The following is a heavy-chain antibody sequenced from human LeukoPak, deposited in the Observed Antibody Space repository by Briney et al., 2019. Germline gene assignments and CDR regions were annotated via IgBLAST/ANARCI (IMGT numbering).Heavy chain of an antibody. D-gene: IGHD1-1*01. V-gene: IGHV3-30*18. CDR2: ISYDGSNK. Sequence: PGGSLRLSCAASGFTFSSYGMHWVRQAPGKGLEWVAVISYDGSNKYYADSVKGRFTISRDNSKNTPYLQMNSLRAEDTAVYYCAKDITPGEGDYFDYWGQGTLVTVSS. CDR1: GFTFSSYG. CDR3: AKDITPGEGDYFDY. J-gene: IGHJ4*02.